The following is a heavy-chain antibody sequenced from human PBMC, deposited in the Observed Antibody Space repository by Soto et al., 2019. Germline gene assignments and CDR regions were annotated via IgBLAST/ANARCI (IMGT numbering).Heavy chain of an antibody. CDR1: GFTFSRYW. CDR3: ASHYAYAEGYYWYGIDV. J-gene: IGHJ6*02. CDR2: ISSYGSDT. Sequence: EVQLVESGGGLVLPGGSLRLSCAASGFTFSRYWMHWVRQAPGKGLVWVSRISSYGSDTHYADSVKGRFTISRDNAKNTLYRQMNRLRADDKTVYYCASHYAYAEGYYWYGIDVWGQGTTVTVSS. V-gene: IGHV3-74*01. D-gene: IGHD3-16*01.